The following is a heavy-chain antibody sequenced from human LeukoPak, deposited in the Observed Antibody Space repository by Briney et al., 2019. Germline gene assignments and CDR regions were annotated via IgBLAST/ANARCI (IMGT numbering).Heavy chain of an antibody. V-gene: IGHV3-48*02. CDR3: ARSFYDSAGSIPY. Sequence: GGCLRLSCAASGFTFSSYSMNWVRQAPGKGLEWVSYISSSSSTRYYADSMKGRFTISRDNAKNSLYLQMNSLRDEDTAVYYCARSFYDSAGSIPYWGQGTLVTASS. D-gene: IGHD3-22*01. J-gene: IGHJ4*02. CDR2: ISSSSSTR. CDR1: GFTFSSYS.